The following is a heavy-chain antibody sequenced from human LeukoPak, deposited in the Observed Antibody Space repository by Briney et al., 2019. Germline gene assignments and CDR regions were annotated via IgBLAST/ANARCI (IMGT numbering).Heavy chain of an antibody. CDR1: GFTFNSYS. J-gene: IGHJ4*02. Sequence: PGGSLRLSCAASGFTFNSYSMNWVRQAPGKGLEWVSSISSSSSYIYYADSVKGRFTISRDNAKNSLYLQMNSLRAEDTAVYYCARDPLRAPFDYWGQGTLVTVSS. CDR3: ARDPLRAPFDY. CDR2: ISSSSSYI. V-gene: IGHV3-21*01.